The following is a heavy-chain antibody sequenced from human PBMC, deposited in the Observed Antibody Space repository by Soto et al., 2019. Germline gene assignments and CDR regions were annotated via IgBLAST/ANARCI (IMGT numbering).Heavy chain of an antibody. CDR1: GFTFSSYW. J-gene: IGHJ4*02. CDR2: VNMDGSTT. CDR3: ARGAKGQWLVDY. V-gene: IGHV3-74*01. Sequence: EVRLVESGGGLVQPGGSLRLSCAASGFTFSSYWLHWVRQAPGKGLVWVSRVNMDGSTTTYADSMKGRFTISRDSAKNTVYLVMNSLRDEDTAVYYCARGAKGQWLVDYWGQGTLVTVSS. D-gene: IGHD6-19*01.